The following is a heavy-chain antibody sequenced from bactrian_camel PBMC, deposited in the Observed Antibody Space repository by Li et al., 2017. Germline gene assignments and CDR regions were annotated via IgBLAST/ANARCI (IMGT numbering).Heavy chain of an antibody. CDR1: GDTYSSRS. D-gene: IGHD7*01. J-gene: IGHJ6*01. CDR2: IMADGNT. CDR3: AADFSNTEQCALVDLETLDSDLREFGY. V-gene: IGHV3S53*01. Sequence: VQLVESGGGLVQPGGSLRVSCVTSGDTYSSRSMAWYRRPPGKEREWVSYIMADGNTAYRTSVKDRFSISQDNAENTVYLQMNDLQPEDTAMYYCAADFSNTEQCALVDLETLDSDLREFGYWGQGTQVTVS.